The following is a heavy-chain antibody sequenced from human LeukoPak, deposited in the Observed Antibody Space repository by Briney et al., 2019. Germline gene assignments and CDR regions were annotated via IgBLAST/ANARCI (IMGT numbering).Heavy chain of an antibody. V-gene: IGHV3-30*18. D-gene: IGHD4-17*01. CDR1: GFTFSSYG. Sequence: GGSLRLSCAASGFTFSSYGMHWVRQAPGKGLEWVAVISYDGSNKYYADSVKGRFTNSRDNSKNTLYLQMNSLRAEDTAVYYCAKSGPDYGDYYYYGMDVWGQGTTVTVSS. J-gene: IGHJ6*02. CDR2: ISYDGSNK. CDR3: AKSGPDYGDYYYYGMDV.